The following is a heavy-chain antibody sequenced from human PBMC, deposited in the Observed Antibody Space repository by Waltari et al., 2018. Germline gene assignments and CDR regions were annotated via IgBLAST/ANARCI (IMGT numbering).Heavy chain of an antibody. Sequence: EVKLVESGGGVVKPGGALRLSWTASGFTFVNYWMSWVRQAPGKGLQWVAYIKEDGTEESYLDSLKGRFTISRDDAKNSLHLQMNSLRVEDTAIYYCARVSKGIHFDYWGQGTLVTVSS. CDR2: IKEDGTEE. CDR3: ARVSKGIHFDY. V-gene: IGHV3-7*04. CDR1: GFTFVNYW. J-gene: IGHJ4*02.